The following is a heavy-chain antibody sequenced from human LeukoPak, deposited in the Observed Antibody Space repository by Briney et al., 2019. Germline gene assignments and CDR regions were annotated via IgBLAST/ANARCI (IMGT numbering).Heavy chain of an antibody. CDR2: ISSSGSTI. CDR1: GFTFSDYY. V-gene: IGHV3-11*01. D-gene: IGHD6-13*01. Sequence: GGSLRLSCAASGFTFSDYYMSWIRQAPGKGLEWVSYISSSGSTIYYADSVKGRFTISRDNAKNSLYLQMNSLRAEDTAVYYCAGCSSWYLWYFDLWGRGTLVSVSS. CDR3: AGCSSWYLWYFDL. J-gene: IGHJ2*01.